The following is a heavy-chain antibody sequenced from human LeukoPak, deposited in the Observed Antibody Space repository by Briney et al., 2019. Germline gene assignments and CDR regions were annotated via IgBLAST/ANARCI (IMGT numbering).Heavy chain of an antibody. CDR2: IIPIFGTA. V-gene: IGHV1-69*05. CDR3: ARYNSGSYASWCFDY. D-gene: IGHD1-26*01. CDR1: GGTFSSYA. Sequence: GASVKVSCKASGGTFSSYAISWVRQAPGQGLEWMGGIIPIFGTANYAQKFQGRVTITTDESTSTAYMELSSLRSEDTAVYYCARYNSGSYASWCFDYWGQGTLVTVSS. J-gene: IGHJ4*02.